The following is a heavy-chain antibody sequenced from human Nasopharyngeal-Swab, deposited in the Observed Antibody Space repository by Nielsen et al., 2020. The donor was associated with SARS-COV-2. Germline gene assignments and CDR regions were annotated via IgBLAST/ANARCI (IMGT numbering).Heavy chain of an antibody. V-gene: IGHV5-51*01. J-gene: IGHJ4*02. CDR3: ARTYSGSYYFDY. CDR1: GSSFTSYW. D-gene: IGHD1-26*01. CDR2: IYPGDSDT. Sequence: GGSLRLSCKGSGSSFTSYWIGWVRQLPGKGLEWMGIIYPGDSDTIYSPSFQGQVTISADKSISTAYLQWSSLKASDTAMYYCARTYSGSYYFDYWGQGTLVTVSS.